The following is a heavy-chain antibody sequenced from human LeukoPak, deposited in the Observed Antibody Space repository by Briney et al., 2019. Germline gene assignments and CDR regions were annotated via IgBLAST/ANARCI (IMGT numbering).Heavy chain of an antibody. Sequence: GGSLRLSCAASEFTFSSYGMHWVRQAPGKGLEWVAFIRYDGSNKYYADSVKGRFTISRDNSKNTLYLQMSSLRAEDTAIYYCAKSLDYDGGVLWALPQYWGQGTLVTVSS. CDR1: EFTFSSYG. V-gene: IGHV3-30*02. D-gene: IGHD3-22*01. J-gene: IGHJ4*02. CDR2: IRYDGSNK. CDR3: AKSLDYDGGVLWALPQY.